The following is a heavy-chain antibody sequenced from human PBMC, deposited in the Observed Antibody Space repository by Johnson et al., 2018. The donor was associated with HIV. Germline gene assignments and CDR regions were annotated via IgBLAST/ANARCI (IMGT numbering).Heavy chain of an antibody. J-gene: IGHJ3*02. CDR1: GFTFSAYY. CDR2: INWNGGST. V-gene: IGHV3-NL1*01. D-gene: IGHD2-8*01. CDR3: AKNGARGDAFDI. Sequence: QVQLVESGGGLVKPGGSLRLSCVASGFTFSAYYMTWIRQAPGKGLEWVSGINWNGGSTGYADSVKGRFTISRDNSKNTLYLQMNSLRAEDTAVYYCAKNGARGDAFDIWGQGTMVTVSS.